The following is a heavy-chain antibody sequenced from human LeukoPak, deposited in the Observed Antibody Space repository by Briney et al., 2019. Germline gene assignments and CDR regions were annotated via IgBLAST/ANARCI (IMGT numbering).Heavy chain of an antibody. Sequence: SETLSLTCTVSGGSIRTNYWSWIRQPPGKGLEWIGYAHSSGHTRSSTSLKSRVTISIDMSNNHVSLRLTSVTAADTALYYCARDSYDYDSHFEDVFDSWGLGTMVTVSS. V-gene: IGHV4-59*01. J-gene: IGHJ3*01. D-gene: IGHD3-22*01. CDR1: GGSIRTNY. CDR2: AHSSGHT. CDR3: ARDSYDYDSHFEDVFDS.